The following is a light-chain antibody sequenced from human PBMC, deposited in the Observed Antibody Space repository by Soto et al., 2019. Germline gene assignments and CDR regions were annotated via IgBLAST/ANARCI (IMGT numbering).Light chain of an antibody. V-gene: IGLV2-14*01. Sequence: PASVSGSPGQSITISCTGTSSDVGGYNYVSWYQQHPGKVPKLIIYEVTNRPSGVSNRFSGSKSGNSASLTISGLQAEDEADYYCSSYTSSRTLVFGTGTKVTVL. J-gene: IGLJ1*01. CDR2: EVT. CDR1: SSDVGGYNY. CDR3: SSYTSSRTLV.